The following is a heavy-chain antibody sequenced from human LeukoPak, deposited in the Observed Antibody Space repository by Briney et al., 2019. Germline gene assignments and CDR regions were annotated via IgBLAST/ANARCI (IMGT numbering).Heavy chain of an antibody. D-gene: IGHD4-11*01. CDR2: IKQDGSEK. CDR1: GFTFSSYW. V-gene: IGHV3-7*01. J-gene: IGHJ6*02. CDR3: AREINYSNYGYYYYGMDV. Sequence: GGSLRLSCAASGFTFSSYWMSWVRQAPGKGLEWVANIKQDGSEKYYVDSVKGRFTISRDNAKNSLYLQMNSLRAEDTAVYYCAREINYSNYGYYYYGMDVWGQGTTVTVSS.